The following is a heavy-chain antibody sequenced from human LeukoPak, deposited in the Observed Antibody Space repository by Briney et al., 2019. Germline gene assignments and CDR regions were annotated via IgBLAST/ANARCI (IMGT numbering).Heavy chain of an antibody. CDR1: GFVFGDYF. CDR2: ISDGGGTI. J-gene: IGHJ6*03. CDR3: AIVSWSNNWNSPFYHYMDV. D-gene: IGHD1-1*01. Sequence: GGSLRLSCAVSGFVFGDYFMTWIRQAPGKGLEWVSYISDGGGTIHYADSVKDRFTISRDNAKNSLDLQMNSLRADDTAVYYCAIVSWSNNWNSPFYHYMDVWGKGTTVTVSS. V-gene: IGHV3-11*04.